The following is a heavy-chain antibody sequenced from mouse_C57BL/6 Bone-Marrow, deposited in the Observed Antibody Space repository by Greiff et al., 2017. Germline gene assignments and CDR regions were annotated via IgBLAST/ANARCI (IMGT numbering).Heavy chain of an antibody. CDR2: IDPENGDT. D-gene: IGHD3-1*01. V-gene: IGHV14-4*01. CDR3: TTEGPSAWVAY. CDR1: GFNIKDDY. J-gene: IGHJ3*01. Sequence: VQLQQSGAELVRPGASVKLSCTASGFNIKDDYMHWVKQRPEQGLEWIGWIDPENGDTEYASKFQGKATITADTSSNTAHLQLSSLTSEDTAVYYCTTEGPSAWVAYWGQGTLVTVSA.